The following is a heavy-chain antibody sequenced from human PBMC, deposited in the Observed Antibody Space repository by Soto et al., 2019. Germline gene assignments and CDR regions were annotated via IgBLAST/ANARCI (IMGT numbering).Heavy chain of an antibody. CDR3: ARVPGHKNSRGDF. V-gene: IGHV1-2*02. Sequence: QVRLVQSGPEVRRPGASVTVSCKASGYTFTHYFIHWVRRAPGQGLEWMGYINPKSGDTHYSQTFRGRASMTVDTSTDTASVGLSSLKSDDTAVYFCARVPGHKNSRGDFWGQGTPITVSS. CDR1: GYTFTHYF. CDR2: INPKSGDT. J-gene: IGHJ4*02. D-gene: IGHD3-10*01.